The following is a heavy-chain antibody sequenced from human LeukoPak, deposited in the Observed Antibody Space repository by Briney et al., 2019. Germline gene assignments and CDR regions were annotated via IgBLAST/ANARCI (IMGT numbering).Heavy chain of an antibody. CDR2: IASDGSHT. D-gene: IGHD2-21*01. CDR1: GFTFSTYF. J-gene: IGHJ3*02. CDR3: VRERQDTILHSGAFDI. Sequence: KPGGSLRLSCAASGFTFSTYFMHWVRQAPGKGLEWVADIASDGSHTFYVESVKGRFTISRDNSKNTLYLQMNSLRAEDTAVYFCVRERQDTILHSGAFDIWGQGTMVTVSS. V-gene: IGHV3-30-3*01.